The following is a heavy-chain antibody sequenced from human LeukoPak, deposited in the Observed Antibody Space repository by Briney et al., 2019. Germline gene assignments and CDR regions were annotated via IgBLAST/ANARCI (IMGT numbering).Heavy chain of an antibody. CDR2: ISSSSSTI. J-gene: IGHJ4*02. Sequence: GGPLRLSCAVLDFTLSTNGMTGFGRAPGKGLGWVSYISSSSSTIYYAYSVKGRFTISRDSAKSSLYLQMNSLRAEDTAVYYCATGFMTAPYYFDYWGQGTLVTVSS. CDR3: ATGFMTAPYYFDY. D-gene: IGHD3-16*01. CDR1: DFTLSTNG. V-gene: IGHV3-48*01.